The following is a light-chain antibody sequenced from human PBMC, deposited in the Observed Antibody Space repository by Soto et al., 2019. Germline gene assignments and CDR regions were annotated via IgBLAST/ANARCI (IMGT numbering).Light chain of an antibody. V-gene: IGLV2-14*01. J-gene: IGLJ2*01. CDR2: EVS. CDR1: NSDIGAYKY. Sequence: QSALTQPASVSGSPGQSITISCTGTNSDIGAYKYVSWYQHHPGKAPKVMIYEVSNRASGVSFRFSGSKSGTTASLTISGLQADDEADYYCSAYTTSRTVLFGGGTKVTVL. CDR3: SAYTTSRTVL.